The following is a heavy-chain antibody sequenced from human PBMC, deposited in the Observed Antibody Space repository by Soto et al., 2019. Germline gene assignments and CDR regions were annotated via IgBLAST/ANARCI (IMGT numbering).Heavy chain of an antibody. D-gene: IGHD3-3*01. CDR2: ISGSGGST. V-gene: IGHV3-23*01. Sequence: GGSLRLSWAAAGCKFISYCVSWVRQAPGKGLEWVSAISGSGGSTYYADSVKGRFTISRDNSKNTLYLQMNSLRAEDTAVYYCAKGASITIFGVVTPAGYFDYWGQGTLVTVSS. CDR3: AKGASITIFGVVTPAGYFDY. CDR1: GCKFISYC. J-gene: IGHJ4*02.